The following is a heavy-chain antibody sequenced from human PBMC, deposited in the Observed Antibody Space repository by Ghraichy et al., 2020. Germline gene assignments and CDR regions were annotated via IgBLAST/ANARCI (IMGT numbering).Heavy chain of an antibody. CDR1: GFTFSSYS. J-gene: IGHJ5*02. CDR3: ARAHMTTVVTPFWFDP. V-gene: IGHV3-21*01. CDR2: ISSSSSYI. D-gene: IGHD4-23*01. Sequence: GGSLRLSCAASGFTFSSYSMNWVRQAPGKGLEWVSSISSSSSYIYYADSVKGRFTISRDNAKNSLYLQMNSLRAEDTAVYYCARAHMTTVVTPFWFDPWGQGTLVTVSS.